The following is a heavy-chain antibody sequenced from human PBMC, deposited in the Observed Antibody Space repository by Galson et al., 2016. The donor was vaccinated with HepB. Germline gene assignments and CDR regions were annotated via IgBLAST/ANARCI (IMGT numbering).Heavy chain of an antibody. J-gene: IGHJ6*03. V-gene: IGHV4-39*01. Sequence: SETLSLTCIVSGGSISRDYYWGWIRQPPGRGLEWIGSIYSNEDTYYNPSAKSRVTISVDTSKNQFSLRLNSVTAADTGVYYCATGIVVAGKYYYYYMDVWGKGTTVTVSS. CDR2: IYSNEDT. CDR1: GGSISRDYY. D-gene: IGHD6-19*01. CDR3: ATGIVVAGKYYYYYMDV.